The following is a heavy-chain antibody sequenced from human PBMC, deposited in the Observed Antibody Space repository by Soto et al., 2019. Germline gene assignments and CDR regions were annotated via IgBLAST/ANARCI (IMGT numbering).Heavy chain of an antibody. D-gene: IGHD5-12*01. CDR3: ARWLGYGPHFDY. CDR2: IYYSGST. V-gene: IGHV4-30-4*08. J-gene: IGHJ4*02. Sequence: SETLSLTCNVSGGSIDRSNYYWDWLRQPPGKGLEWIGYIYYSGSTYYNPSLKSRVTISVDTSKNQFSLKLSSVTAADTAVYYCARWLGYGPHFDYWGQGTLVTVSS. CDR1: GGSIDRSNYY.